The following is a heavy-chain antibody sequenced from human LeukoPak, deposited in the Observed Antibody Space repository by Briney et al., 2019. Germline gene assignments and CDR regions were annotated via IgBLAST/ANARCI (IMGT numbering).Heavy chain of an antibody. CDR2: INPNSGGT. J-gene: IGHJ4*02. CDR1: GYTFTGYY. V-gene: IGHV1-2*02. Sequence: ASVKVSCKASGYTFTGYYMHWVRQAPGQGLEWMGWINPNSGGTNYAQKFQGRVTMTRNTSISTAYMELSSLRSEDTAVYYCARVRGLLLWFGELLSEDNYYFDYWGQGTLVTVSS. CDR3: ARVRGLLLWFGELLSEDNYYFDY. D-gene: IGHD3-10*01.